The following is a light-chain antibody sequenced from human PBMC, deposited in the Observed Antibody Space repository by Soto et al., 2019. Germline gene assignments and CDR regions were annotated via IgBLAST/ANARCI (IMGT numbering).Light chain of an antibody. CDR2: GDN. J-gene: IGLJ1*01. V-gene: IGLV1-40*01. Sequence: SVLSQPPSVSGAPGQRITISCTGSSSNIGANYDVHWYRQVPGTAPKLLMSGDNNRPSGVADRFSGSKSGTSASLAITRLQAEDEADYSCQSYDSSLNRVFGTGTKLTVL. CDR1: SSNIGANYD. CDR3: QSYDSSLNRV.